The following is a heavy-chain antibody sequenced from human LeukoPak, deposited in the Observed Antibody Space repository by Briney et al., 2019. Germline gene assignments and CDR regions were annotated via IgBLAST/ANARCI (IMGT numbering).Heavy chain of an antibody. D-gene: IGHD6-13*01. CDR1: GFTFSSYA. J-gene: IGHJ4*02. Sequence: GGSLRLSCAASGFTFSSYAMSLVRQAPGKGLEWVSAISGSGGSTYYADSVKGRFTISRDSSKNTLYLQMNSLRVEDTAVYYCAKVVATTGTGHWGQGTLVTVSS. CDR2: ISGSGGST. V-gene: IGHV3-23*01. CDR3: AKVVATTGTGH.